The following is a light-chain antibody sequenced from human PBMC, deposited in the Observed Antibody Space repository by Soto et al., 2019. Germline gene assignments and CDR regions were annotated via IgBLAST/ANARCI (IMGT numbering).Light chain of an antibody. V-gene: IGKV3-11*01. CDR3: QQRSTWPLT. J-gene: IGKJ4*01. CDR2: DAY. CDR1: QSVTTY. Sequence: DIVLTQSPATLSLSPGERATLSCRASQSVTTYLAWYQQKPGQAPRLLIYDAYYRATGIPARFSGSGSGTDFTLTISSLEPEDFAVYYCQQRSTWPLTFGGGTKVEIK.